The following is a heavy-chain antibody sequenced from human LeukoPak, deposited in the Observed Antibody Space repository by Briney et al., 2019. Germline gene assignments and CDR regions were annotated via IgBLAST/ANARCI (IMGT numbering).Heavy chain of an antibody. Sequence: TGGSLRLSCAASGFTFRSYAMSWVRQAPGKGLEWVSGISDTGGSEYYADSVKGRFTISRDNSKNSLYLQMNSLRAEDTAVYYCARDRSYGVVTPYNWFDPWGQGTLVTVSS. V-gene: IGHV3-23*01. CDR2: ISDTGGSE. D-gene: IGHD2-15*01. CDR3: ARDRSYGVVTPYNWFDP. J-gene: IGHJ5*02. CDR1: GFTFRSYA.